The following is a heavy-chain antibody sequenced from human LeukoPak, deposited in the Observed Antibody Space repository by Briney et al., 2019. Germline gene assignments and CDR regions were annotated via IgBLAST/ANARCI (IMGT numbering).Heavy chain of an antibody. CDR2: ISSSGDII. Sequence: AGGSLRLSCAASGFTFRDYYMSWVRQAPGKGLEWVSYISSSGDIIYYADSVKGRFTISRDNAKNSLYLQMNSLRAEDTAVYYCAGAHDYGSGSYFDYWGQGTLVSVSS. CDR1: GFTFRDYY. D-gene: IGHD3-10*01. CDR3: AGAHDYGSGSYFDY. V-gene: IGHV3-11*01. J-gene: IGHJ4*02.